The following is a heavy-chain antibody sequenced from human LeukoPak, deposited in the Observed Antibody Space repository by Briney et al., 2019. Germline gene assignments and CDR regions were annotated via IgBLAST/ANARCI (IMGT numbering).Heavy chain of an antibody. CDR3: VKDPRNILTGYYDDYDI. CDR2: FNPTYDIP. J-gene: IGHJ3*02. Sequence: ASVKVSCKASGYTFSNYCMHWVRQAPGQGLEWMGIFNPTYDIPIYAQTFEGRVTMARDMSTSTVYMELSTLRSDDTAVYFCVKDPRNILTGYYDDYDIWGQGTMVIVSS. CDR1: GYTFSNYC. D-gene: IGHD3-9*01. V-gene: IGHV1-46*01.